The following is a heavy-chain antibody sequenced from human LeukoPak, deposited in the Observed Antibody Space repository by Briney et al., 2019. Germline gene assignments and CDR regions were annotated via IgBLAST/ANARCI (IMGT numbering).Heavy chain of an antibody. CDR1: GYTFTDNY. Sequence: ASVKVSCKASGYTFTDNYIHWVRQRPGQGLEWMEGLNANSGGTRSAQNFQGRGTMTRDTSISTAYMEMSSLRSDDTAVYYCARASYCGGGCYYYFDYRGQGTLVTVSS. V-gene: IGHV1-2*02. D-gene: IGHD2-21*02. CDR2: LNANSGGT. J-gene: IGHJ4*02. CDR3: ARASYCGGGCYYYFDY.